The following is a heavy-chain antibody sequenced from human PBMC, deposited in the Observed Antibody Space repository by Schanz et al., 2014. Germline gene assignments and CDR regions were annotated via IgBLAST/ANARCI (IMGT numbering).Heavy chain of an antibody. J-gene: IGHJ1*01. Sequence: EVQLVESGGELVQPGGSLSLSCAASGFTFSSYWMHWVRQVPGKGPVWVSRINGDGSSTLYADSVKGRFTISRDNAKNTLYLQLNSLRAEDTAVYYCARSTSMYFLQWGQGTLVTVSS. CDR3: ARSTSMYFLQ. D-gene: IGHD2-2*01. CDR2: INGDGSST. V-gene: IGHV3-74*01. CDR1: GFTFSSYW.